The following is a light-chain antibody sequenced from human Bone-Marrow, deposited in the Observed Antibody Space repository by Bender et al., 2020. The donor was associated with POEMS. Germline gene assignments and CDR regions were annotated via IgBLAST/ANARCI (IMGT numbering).Light chain of an antibody. J-gene: IGLJ2*01. CDR3: GSWDSSLIFI. CDR1: SSNIGNNY. CDR2: DNN. Sequence: QSVLTQPPSVSAAPGQKVTISCSGSSSNIGNNYVSWYQHLPGTAPKLVIYDNNKRPSGIPDRFSGSKSGTSATLAITGLQTGDEAEYHCGSWDSSLIFIFGGGTKLTVL. V-gene: IGLV1-51*01.